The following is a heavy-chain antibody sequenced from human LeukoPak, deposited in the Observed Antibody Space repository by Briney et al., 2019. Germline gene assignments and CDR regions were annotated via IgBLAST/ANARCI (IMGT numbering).Heavy chain of an antibody. Sequence: SETLSLTCNVSGGSINSGSFYWSWIRQPAGKGLEWIGRIYSGGHTNYNPSLKSRVTVSADTSKNQFSLNLSSVTAADTAVYYWARSRGFSYGFNFDYWGQGTLVTVSS. V-gene: IGHV4-61*02. J-gene: IGHJ4*02. CDR1: GGSINSGSFY. CDR2: IYSGGHT. D-gene: IGHD5-18*01. CDR3: ARSRGFSYGFNFDY.